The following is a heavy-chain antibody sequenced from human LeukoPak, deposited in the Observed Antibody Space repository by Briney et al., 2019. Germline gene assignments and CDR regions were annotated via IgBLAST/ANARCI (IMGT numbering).Heavy chain of an antibody. CDR3: ARRYNTVPYYYYYMDV. CDR1: GYTFTGYH. Sequence: GASVKVSCKASGYTFTGYHMHWVRQAPGQGLEWMGWINPNSGGTNYAQKFQGRVTMTRDTSISTAYMELSRLRSDDTAVYYCARRYNTVPYYYYYMDVWGKGTTVTVSS. J-gene: IGHJ6*03. D-gene: IGHD3-3*01. V-gene: IGHV1-2*02. CDR2: INPNSGGT.